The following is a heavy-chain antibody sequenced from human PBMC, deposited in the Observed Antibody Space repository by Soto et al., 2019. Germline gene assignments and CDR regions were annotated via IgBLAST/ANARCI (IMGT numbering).Heavy chain of an antibody. J-gene: IGHJ4*02. V-gene: IGHV4-4*02. Sequence: QVQLQESGPGLVKSSGTLSLTCAVSGASISSNKWWSWVRQPPGKGLEWIGEIFYSGTTNYNPSLKSRVTISLDKSRNQFSVKLSSVTAADTAVYYCARDPTKYGSNSRSLDFWGQGILVTVSS. CDR2: IFYSGTT. CDR1: GASISSNKW. D-gene: IGHD2-15*01. CDR3: ARDPTKYGSNSRSLDF.